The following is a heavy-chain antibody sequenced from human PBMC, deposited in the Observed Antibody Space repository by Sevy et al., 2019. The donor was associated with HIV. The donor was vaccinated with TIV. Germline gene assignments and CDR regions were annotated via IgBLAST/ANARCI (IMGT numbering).Heavy chain of an antibody. V-gene: IGHV3-48*03. Sequence: GGSLRLSCAASGFTFSSYEMNWVRQAPGKGLEWVSYISSSGSTIYYADSVKRRFTISRDNAKNSLYLQMNSLRAEDTAVYYCARAQQYYYDSSGYYYPYYFDYWGQGTLVTVSS. CDR3: ARAQQYYYDSSGYYYPYYFDY. CDR2: ISSSGSTI. J-gene: IGHJ4*02. D-gene: IGHD3-22*01. CDR1: GFTFSSYE.